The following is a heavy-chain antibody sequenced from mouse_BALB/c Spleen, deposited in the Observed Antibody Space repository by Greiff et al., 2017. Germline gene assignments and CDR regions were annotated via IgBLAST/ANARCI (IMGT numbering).Heavy chain of an antibody. J-gene: IGHJ4*01. CDR3: ARAYYGNYEGGMDY. CDR2: ISSGGSYT. V-gene: IGHV5-9-3*01. D-gene: IGHD2-10*01. Sequence: EVQGVESGGGLVKPGGSLKLSCAASGFTFSSYAMSWVRQTPEKRLEWVATISSGGSYTYYPDSVKGRFTISRDNAKNTLYLQMSSLRSEDTAMYYCARAYYGNYEGGMDYWGQGTSVTVSS. CDR1: GFTFSSYA.